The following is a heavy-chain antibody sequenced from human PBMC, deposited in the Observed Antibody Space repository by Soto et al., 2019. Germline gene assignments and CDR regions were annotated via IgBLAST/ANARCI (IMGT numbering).Heavy chain of an antibody. CDR2: IASAGDT. D-gene: IGHD2-8*02. CDR3: VALGAHIF. CDR1: GFTFSNYD. J-gene: IGHJ4*02. V-gene: IGHV3-13*04. Sequence: EVQLVESGGGLVQPGGSLRLSCVVSGFTFSNYDMHWVRQATGKGLEWVSAIASAGDTYYADSVKGQFTISRENAGDSLFLQMSSLRVGDTAVYYCVALGAHIFWGQGTLVTVSS.